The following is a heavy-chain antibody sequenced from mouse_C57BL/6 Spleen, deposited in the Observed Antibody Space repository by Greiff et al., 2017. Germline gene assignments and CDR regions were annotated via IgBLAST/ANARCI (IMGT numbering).Heavy chain of an antibody. J-gene: IGHJ2*01. CDR2: INPNNGGT. V-gene: IGHV1-26*01. CDR3: ATGPLYGFDY. D-gene: IGHD1-1*02. CDR1: GYTFTDYY. Sequence: EVQLQQSGPELVKPGASVKISCKASGYTFTDYYMNWVKQSHGKSLEWIGDINPNNGGTSYNQKFKGKATLTVDKSSSTAYMELRSLTSEDSAVYYCATGPLYGFDYWGQGTTLPVSS.